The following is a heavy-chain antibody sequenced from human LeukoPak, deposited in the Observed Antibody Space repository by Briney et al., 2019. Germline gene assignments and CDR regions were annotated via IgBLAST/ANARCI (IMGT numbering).Heavy chain of an antibody. J-gene: IGHJ2*01. Sequence: SETLSLACTVSGGSISSYYWSWIRQPPGKGLEWIGYIYYSGSTNYNPSLKSRVTISVDTSKNQFSLKLSSVTAADTAVYYCAKYSSSWTISPYWYFDLWGRGTLVTVSS. CDR1: GGSISSYY. CDR3: AKYSSSWTISPYWYFDL. V-gene: IGHV4-59*01. CDR2: IYYSGST. D-gene: IGHD6-13*01.